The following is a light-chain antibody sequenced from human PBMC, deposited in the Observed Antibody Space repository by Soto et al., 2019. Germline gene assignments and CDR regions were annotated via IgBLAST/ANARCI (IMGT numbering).Light chain of an antibody. CDR2: KAS. Sequence: TLSPSTXSDPRLHRVPIPCRASQSVRSWLPWYQQTPGTAXNXXXYKASSSASGAPTRLRGSGSAKDFTLTIRRLQPEDSEPYYCQQPDSYPITFGHGPRLEI. J-gene: IGKJ5*01. CDR3: QQPDSYPIT. CDR1: QSVRSW. V-gene: IGKV1-5*03.